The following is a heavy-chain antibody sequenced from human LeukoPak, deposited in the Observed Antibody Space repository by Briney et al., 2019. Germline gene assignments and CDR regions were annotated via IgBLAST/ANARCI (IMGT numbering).Heavy chain of an antibody. CDR1: GGSISSGGYY. J-gene: IGHJ4*02. V-gene: IGHV4-30-2*01. Sequence: PSETLSLTCTVSGGSISSGGYYWSWIRQPPGKGLEWIGYIYHSGSTYYNPSLKSRVTISVDRSKNQFSLKLSSVTAADTAVYYCARSPRFLEWLSGMSFDYWGQGTLVTVSS. CDR2: IYHSGST. D-gene: IGHD3-3*01. CDR3: ARSPRFLEWLSGMSFDY.